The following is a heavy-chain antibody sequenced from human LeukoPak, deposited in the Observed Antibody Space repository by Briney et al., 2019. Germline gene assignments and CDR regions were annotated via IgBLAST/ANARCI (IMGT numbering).Heavy chain of an antibody. Sequence: GRSLRLSCAASGFSFGSYAIHWVRQAPGKGLEWVAVISYDGSNIYYADSVKGRFTISRDNSKNTVYLQINSLRAEDTAVYSCARGAPYDFWSGYYVLFGNWFDPWGQGTLVTVSS. CDR2: ISYDGSNI. CDR3: ARGAPYDFWSGYYVLFGNWFDP. CDR1: GFSFGSYA. D-gene: IGHD3-3*01. V-gene: IGHV3-30-3*01. J-gene: IGHJ5*02.